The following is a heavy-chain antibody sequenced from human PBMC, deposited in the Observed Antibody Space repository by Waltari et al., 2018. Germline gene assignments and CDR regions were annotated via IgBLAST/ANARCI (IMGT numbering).Heavy chain of an antibody. CDR1: GYTFTSYY. D-gene: IGHD1-7*01. J-gene: IGHJ4*02. CDR2: MNPRGGST. V-gene: IGHV1-46*01. Sequence: QVQLVQSGAEVKKPGASVKVSCKASGYTFTSYYMHWVRQAPGQGLEWMGIMNPRGGSTSYAQKVQGRVTMTRDTSTSTVYMELSSLRSEDTAVYYCARGLELLFDYWDQGTLVTVSS. CDR3: ARGLELLFDY.